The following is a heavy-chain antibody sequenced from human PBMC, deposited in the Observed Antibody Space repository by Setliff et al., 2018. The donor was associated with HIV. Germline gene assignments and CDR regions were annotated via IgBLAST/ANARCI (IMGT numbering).Heavy chain of an antibody. J-gene: IGHJ6*02. CDR3: ARPDSRWYARGRDPLYGMDV. D-gene: IGHD6-13*01. CDR1: GYIFTNYA. CDR2: INTGNGST. Sequence: ASVKVPCKASGYIFTNYAMQWVRQAPGQGLEWMGWINTGNGSTKYSQKFQGRVTISRDTFASTAYMYLSSLRSEDTAVYYCARPDSRWYARGRDPLYGMDVWGQGTTVTVSS. V-gene: IGHV1-3*04.